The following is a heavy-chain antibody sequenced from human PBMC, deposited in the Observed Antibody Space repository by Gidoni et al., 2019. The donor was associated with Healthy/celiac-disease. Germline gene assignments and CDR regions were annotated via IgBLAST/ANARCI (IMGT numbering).Heavy chain of an antibody. CDR3: ARDRALSSMVRGVDNGFDY. Sequence: QVQLQESGPGLVKPSETLSLTCTVSGGSISSYYWSWIRQPPGKGLEWIGYIYYSGSTNYNPSLKSRVTISVDTSKNQFSLKLSSVTAADTAVYYCARDRALSSMVRGVDNGFDYWGQGTLVTVSS. CDR2: IYYSGST. CDR1: GGSISSYY. J-gene: IGHJ4*02. V-gene: IGHV4-59*01. D-gene: IGHD3-10*01.